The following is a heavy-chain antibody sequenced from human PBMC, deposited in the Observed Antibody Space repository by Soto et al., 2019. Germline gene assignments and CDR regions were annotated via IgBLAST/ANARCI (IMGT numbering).Heavy chain of an antibody. CDR3: AKDRLTEDAFDI. D-gene: IGHD3-9*01. Sequence: PGGSLRLSCVASGFTFTNHGWHWVRQAPGKGLEWVAMIWFDGSKQYYADSVKGRFTISRDDSKNTFYLQMNSLRAEDTAVYYCAKDRLTEDAFDIWGQGTMVTVSS. V-gene: IGHV3-33*03. CDR1: GFTFTNHG. J-gene: IGHJ3*02. CDR2: IWFDGSKQ.